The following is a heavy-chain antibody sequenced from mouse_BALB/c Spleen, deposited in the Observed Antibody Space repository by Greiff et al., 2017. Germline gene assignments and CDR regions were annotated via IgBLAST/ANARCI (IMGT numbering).Heavy chain of an antibody. CDR3: ARERDYAMDY. CDR2: ISDGGSYT. Sequence: EVKLVVSGGGLVKPGGSLKLSCAASGFTFSDYYMYWVRQTPEKRLEWVATISDGGSYTYYPDSVKGRFTISRDNAKNNLYLQMSSLKSEDTAMYYCARERDYAMDYWGQGTSVTVSS. V-gene: IGHV5-4*02. J-gene: IGHJ4*01. CDR1: GFTFSDYY.